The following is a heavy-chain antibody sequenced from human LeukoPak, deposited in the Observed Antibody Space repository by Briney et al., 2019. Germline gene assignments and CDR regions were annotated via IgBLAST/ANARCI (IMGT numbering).Heavy chain of an antibody. V-gene: IGHV3-53*01. D-gene: IGHD3-16*01. CDR1: GFTVSTNQ. Sequence: GGSPRLSCAASGFTVSTNQMSWVRQAPGKGLEWVSSIYSDGSTFHADSVKGRFTISRDNSKNTVYLQMNSLRDEDTAVYYCAFGPTWTGLFQHWGPGTLVTVSS. CDR3: AFGPTWTGLFQH. J-gene: IGHJ1*01. CDR2: IYSDGST.